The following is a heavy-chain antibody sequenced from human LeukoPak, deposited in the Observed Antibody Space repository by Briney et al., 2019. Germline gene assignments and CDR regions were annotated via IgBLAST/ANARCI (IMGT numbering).Heavy chain of an antibody. CDR1: GGSISSGGYS. Sequence: SETLSLTCAVSGGSISSGGYSWSWIRQPPGKGLEWIGYIYHSGSTYYNPSLKSRVTISVDRSKNQFSLKLSSVTAVDTAVYYCARSYGSGSYYIGNWFDPWGQGTLVTVSS. D-gene: IGHD3-10*01. V-gene: IGHV4-30-2*01. CDR2: IYHSGST. CDR3: ARSYGSGSYYIGNWFDP. J-gene: IGHJ5*02.